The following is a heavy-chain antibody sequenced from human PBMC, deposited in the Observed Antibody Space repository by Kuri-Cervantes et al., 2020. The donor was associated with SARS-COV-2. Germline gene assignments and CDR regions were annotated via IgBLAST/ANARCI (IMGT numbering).Heavy chain of an antibody. CDR3: AKDGANGYAGWFDP. V-gene: IGHV3-7*03. CDR2: IKQDGSEK. CDR1: GFTFSSYW. D-gene: IGHD2-8*01. Sequence: GGSLRLSCAASGFTFSSYWMSWVRQAPGKGLEWVANIKQDGSEKYYVDSVKGRFTISRDNAKNSLYLQMNSLRAEDTALYYCAKDGANGYAGWFDPWGQGTLVTVSS. J-gene: IGHJ5*02.